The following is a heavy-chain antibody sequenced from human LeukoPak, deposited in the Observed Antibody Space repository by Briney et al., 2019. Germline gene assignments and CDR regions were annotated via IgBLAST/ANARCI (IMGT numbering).Heavy chain of an antibody. V-gene: IGHV4-38-2*02. Sequence: SETPSLTCTVSGYSISSGYYWGWIRQPPGKGLEWIGTVYHTGSTYYGPTLKSRVSISVDTSKNQFSLKLTSVTAADTAIYYCATLAYDNSGSYYFDSWGQGTQVTVSS. J-gene: IGHJ4*02. CDR2: VYHTGST. CDR1: GYSISSGYY. CDR3: ATLAYDNSGSYYFDS. D-gene: IGHD3-10*01.